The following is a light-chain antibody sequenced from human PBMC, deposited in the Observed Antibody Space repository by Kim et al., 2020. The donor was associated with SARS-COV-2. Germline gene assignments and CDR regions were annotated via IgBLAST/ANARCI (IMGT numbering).Light chain of an antibody. CDR1: QSVGNN. V-gene: IGKV3-15*01. J-gene: IGKJ2*01. Sequence: VSPGDRATLSCRASQSVGNNLAWYQQKPGQRPRLLIYGASSRFTGIPARFSGSGSGTEFTLTISSLQSEDSAVYYCQQYDNWPPYTFGQGTKLEIK. CDR2: GAS. CDR3: QQYDNWPPYT.